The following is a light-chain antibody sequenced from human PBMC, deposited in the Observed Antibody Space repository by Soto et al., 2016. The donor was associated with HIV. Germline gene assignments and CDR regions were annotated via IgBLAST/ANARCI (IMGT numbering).Light chain of an antibody. J-gene: IGLJ1*01. CDR1: SLRHYF. CDR2: GKI. Sequence: SSKLTQDPAVSVALGQTVTITCHGDSLRHYFASWYQQKPGQAPLLVVYGKIFGPQGSQTDSLAPVQAGDEADYYCNSRDKFGTHIYVFGGGTKLTVL. CDR3: NSRDKFGTHIYV. V-gene: IGLV3-19*01.